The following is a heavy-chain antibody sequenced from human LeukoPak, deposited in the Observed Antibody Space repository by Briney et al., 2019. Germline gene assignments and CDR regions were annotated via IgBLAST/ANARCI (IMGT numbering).Heavy chain of an antibody. V-gene: IGHV4-59*01. D-gene: IGHD4-23*01. CDR2: IYYTGST. CDR1: GGSFSGYY. J-gene: IGHJ5*02. Sequence: SETLSLTCAVYGGSFSGYYWNWIRQPPGKGLEWIGYIYYTGSTNYNPSLRSRVTISVDTSKNQFSLKLTSVTAADTAVYYCARGTTVVTPWFDPWGQGTLVTVSS. CDR3: ARGTTVVTPWFDP.